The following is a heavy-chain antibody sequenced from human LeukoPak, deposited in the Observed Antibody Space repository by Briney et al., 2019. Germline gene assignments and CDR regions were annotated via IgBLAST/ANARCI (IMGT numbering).Heavy chain of an antibody. CDR1: GFTFSSYG. V-gene: IGHV3-30*02. J-gene: IGHJ4*02. CDR3: AKGAPEYIRAPFDY. D-gene: IGHD6-6*01. Sequence: GGSLRLSCAASGFTFSSYGMHWVRQAPGKGLEWVAFIRYDGSNKYYADSVKGRFTISRDNSKNTLYLQMNSLRAEDTAVYYCAKGAPEYIRAPFDYWGQGTLVTVSS. CDR2: IRYDGSNK.